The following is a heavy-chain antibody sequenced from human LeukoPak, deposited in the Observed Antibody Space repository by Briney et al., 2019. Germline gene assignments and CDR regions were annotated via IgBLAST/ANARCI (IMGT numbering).Heavy chain of an antibody. CDR2: IYSGGTT. D-gene: IGHD3-22*01. Sequence: PGGSLRLSCAPSGFIVSTNYMSWVRHAPGKGLEWVSVIYSGGTTYYADSVKGRFTISRDNSKNTLYLQMNSLRAEDTAVYYCARSGGRGYYPHYFDYWGQGTLVTVSS. CDR3: ARSGGRGYYPHYFDY. CDR1: GFIVSTNY. V-gene: IGHV3-53*01. J-gene: IGHJ4*02.